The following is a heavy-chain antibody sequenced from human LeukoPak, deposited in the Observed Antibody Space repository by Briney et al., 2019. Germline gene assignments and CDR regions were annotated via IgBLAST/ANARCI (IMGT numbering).Heavy chain of an antibody. CDR2: IYHSGST. CDR3: ARAPQSDSSGYYDRYWFDP. V-gene: IGHV4-39*07. Sequence: PSETLSLTCTVSGGSISSYSYYWGWIRQPPGKGLEWIGEIYHSGSTNYNPSLKSRVTISVDKSKNQFSLKLSSVTAADTAVYYCARAPQSDSSGYYDRYWFDPWGQGTLVTVSS. J-gene: IGHJ5*02. CDR1: GGSISSYSYY. D-gene: IGHD3-22*01.